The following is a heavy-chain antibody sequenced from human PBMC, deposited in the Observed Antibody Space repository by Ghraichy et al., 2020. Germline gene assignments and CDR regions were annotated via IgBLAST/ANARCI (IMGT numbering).Heavy chain of an antibody. Sequence: GGSLRLSCAASGFTFSSYGMHWVRQAPGKGLEWVAVISYDGSNKYYADSVKGRFTISRDNSKNTLYLQMNSLRAEDTAVYYCAKASRYSSGWGNYYYYYYGMDVWGQGTTVTVSS. D-gene: IGHD6-19*01. J-gene: IGHJ6*02. V-gene: IGHV3-30*18. CDR3: AKASRYSSGWGNYYYYYYGMDV. CDR1: GFTFSSYG. CDR2: ISYDGSNK.